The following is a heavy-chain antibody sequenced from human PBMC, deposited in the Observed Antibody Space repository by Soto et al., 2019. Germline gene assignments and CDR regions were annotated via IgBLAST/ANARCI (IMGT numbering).Heavy chain of an antibody. CDR2: IIPILGIA. Sequence: EASVKVSCKASGDTFSSYAITWVRQAPGQGLEWMGRIIPILGIANYAQKFQGRVTITADKSTGTAYIELSSLRSEDTAVYYCLNIPHYWGQGTLVTVSS. CDR3: LNIPHY. V-gene: IGHV1-69*04. CDR1: GDTFSSYA. J-gene: IGHJ4*02.